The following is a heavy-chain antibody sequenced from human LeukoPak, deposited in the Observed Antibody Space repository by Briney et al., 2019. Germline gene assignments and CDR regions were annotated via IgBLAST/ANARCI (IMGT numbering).Heavy chain of an antibody. V-gene: IGHV3-53*01. Sequence: GGSLRLSCAASGFTFSSNYMSWVRQAPGKGLEWVSSIYRGGTTYYVDSVKGRFTISRDNSKNTLYLQMNSLRAEDTAVYYCARDGPGNYDTSSFDYWGQGTLVTVSS. CDR3: ARDGPGNYDTSSFDY. D-gene: IGHD3-22*01. CDR1: GFTFSSNY. CDR2: IYRGGTT. J-gene: IGHJ4*02.